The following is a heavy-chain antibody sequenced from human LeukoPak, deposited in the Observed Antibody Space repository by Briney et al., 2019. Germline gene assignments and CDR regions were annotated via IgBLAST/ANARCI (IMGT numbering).Heavy chain of an antibody. Sequence: SETLSFTCAVYGGSFSGYYWSWIRQPPGKGLEWIGEINHSGSTNYNPSLKSRVTISVDTSKNQFSLKLSSVTAADTAVYYCARGPIVVVPAAIPAFGYWGQGTLVTVSS. CDR3: ARGPIVVVPAAIPAFGY. J-gene: IGHJ4*02. D-gene: IGHD2-2*02. CDR2: INHSGST. CDR1: GGSFSGYY. V-gene: IGHV4-34*01.